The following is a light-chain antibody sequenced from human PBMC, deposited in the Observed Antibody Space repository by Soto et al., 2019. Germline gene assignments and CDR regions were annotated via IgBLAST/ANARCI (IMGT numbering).Light chain of an antibody. CDR3: VLYMGSGIPV. J-gene: IGLJ2*01. CDR2: STN. Sequence: QTVVTQEPSFSVSPGGTVTLTCGLSSGSVSTSYYPSWYQQTPGQAPRTLIYSTNTRSSGVPDRFSGSILGNKAALTIAGAQADDESDYDCVLYMGSGIPVFGGGTKVTVL. V-gene: IGLV8-61*01. CDR1: SGSVSTSYY.